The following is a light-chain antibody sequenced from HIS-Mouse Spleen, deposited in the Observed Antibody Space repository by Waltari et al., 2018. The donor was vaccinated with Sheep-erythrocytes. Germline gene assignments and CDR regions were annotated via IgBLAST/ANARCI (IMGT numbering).Light chain of an antibody. CDR3: QVWDSSSDHWV. CDR1: NIGSKS. V-gene: IGLV3-21*03. CDR2: DDS. J-gene: IGLJ3*02. Sequence: SYVLTQPPSVSVAPGKTARITXGGXNIGSKSVHWYQQKPGQAPVLVVYDDSARPSGXXERFSGSNSGNTATLTISRXEAGDEADYYCQVWDSSSDHWVFGGGTKLTV.